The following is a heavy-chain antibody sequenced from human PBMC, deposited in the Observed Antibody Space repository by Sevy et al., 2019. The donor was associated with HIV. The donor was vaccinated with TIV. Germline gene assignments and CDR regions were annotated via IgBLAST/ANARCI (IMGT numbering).Heavy chain of an antibody. J-gene: IGHJ5*02. D-gene: IGHD3-22*01. V-gene: IGHV1-69*13. CDR3: ARDQTARSYYYDSSGYQLGNWFDP. Sequence: ASVKVSCKASGGTFSSYAISWVRQAPGQGLEWMGGIIPIFGTANYAQRFQGRVTITADESTNTAYMELSSLRSEDTAVYYCARDQTARSYYYDSSGYQLGNWFDPWGQGTLVTVSS. CDR1: GGTFSSYA. CDR2: IIPIFGTA.